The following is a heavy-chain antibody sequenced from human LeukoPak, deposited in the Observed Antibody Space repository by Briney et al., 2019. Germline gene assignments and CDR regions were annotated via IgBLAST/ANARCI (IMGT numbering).Heavy chain of an antibody. CDR2: ISYDGSNK. J-gene: IGHJ6*03. CDR3: ARDHPGIAARPPYYYYYMDV. CDR1: GFTFSSYA. D-gene: IGHD6-6*01. V-gene: IGHV3-30-3*01. Sequence: GGSLRLSCAASGFTFSSYAMHWVRQAPGKGLEWVAVISYDGSNKYYADSVKGRFTISRDNSKNTLYLQMNSLRAEDTAVYYCARDHPGIAARPPYYYYYMDVWGKGTTVTVSS.